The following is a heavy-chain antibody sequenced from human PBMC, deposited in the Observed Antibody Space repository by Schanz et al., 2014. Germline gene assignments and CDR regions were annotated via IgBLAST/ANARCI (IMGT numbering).Heavy chain of an antibody. D-gene: IGHD6-13*01. CDR2: ISYDGRNK. J-gene: IGHJ6*02. Sequence: QVQLVESGGGVVQFGRSLRLSCVASGFTFSSYGMHWVRQAPGKGLEWVAVISYDGRNKYYADSVKGRFTISRDNSKNTLYLQMNSLRAEDTSVYFCARVRRRIATPSTPSFRNYYYYAMDVWGQGTTVTVSS. V-gene: IGHV3-30*19. CDR3: ARVRRRIATPSTPSFRNYYYYAMDV. CDR1: GFTFSSYG.